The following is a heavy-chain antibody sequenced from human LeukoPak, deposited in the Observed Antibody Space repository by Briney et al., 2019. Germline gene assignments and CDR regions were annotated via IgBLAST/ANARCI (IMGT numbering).Heavy chain of an antibody. CDR1: GYTFTSYA. J-gene: IGHJ4*02. V-gene: IGHV7-4-1*02. D-gene: IGHD2-21*02. CDR2: INTDTGNP. Sequence: ASVKVSCKASGYTFTSYAMNWVRQAPGQGLEWMGWINTDTGNPTYAQGFTGRFVFSLDTSVSTAYLQISSLKAEDTAVYYCARVVGCGGDCYSGISDYWGQGTLVTVSS. CDR3: ARVVGCGGDCYSGISDY.